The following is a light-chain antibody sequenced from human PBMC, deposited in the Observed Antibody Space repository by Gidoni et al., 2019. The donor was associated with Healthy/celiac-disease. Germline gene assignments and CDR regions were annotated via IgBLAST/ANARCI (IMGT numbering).Light chain of an antibody. V-gene: IGKV1-9*01. CDR1: QGISSY. Sequence: DIQLTQSPSFLSASVGDRVTITCRASQGISSYLAWYQQKPGKAPKLLIYAASTLHSGVTSRFSGSGSGTEFTLTISSLQPEDFATYYCQQLNSYPWTFGQGTKVEIK. J-gene: IGKJ1*01. CDR3: QQLNSYPWT. CDR2: AAS.